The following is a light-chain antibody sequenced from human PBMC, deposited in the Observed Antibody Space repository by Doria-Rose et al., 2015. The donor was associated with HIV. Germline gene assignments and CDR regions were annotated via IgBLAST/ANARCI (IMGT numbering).Light chain of an antibody. CDR1: QSFSSTY. J-gene: IGKJ1*01. Sequence: FTQSPGTLSLSPGERATLSCRASQSFSSTYLAWYQQKPGQAPSLLIYDGSTRATGIPDRFSASRSGTDFTPTINRLEPEDFALYYCHQYGTSWTFGQGTKVEI. V-gene: IGKV3-20*01. CDR3: HQYGTSWT. CDR2: DGS.